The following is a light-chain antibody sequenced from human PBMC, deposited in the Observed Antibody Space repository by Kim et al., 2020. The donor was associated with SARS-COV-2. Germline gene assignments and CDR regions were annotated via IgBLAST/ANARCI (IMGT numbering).Light chain of an antibody. Sequence: GQSITISCAGTSSAVGSYNLVTWYQQHPGKAPKLMLYEVSKRPSGVSNRFSGSKSGNTASLTIAGLQAEDEADYYCCSYAGSSTWVFGGGTQLTVL. J-gene: IGLJ3*02. CDR2: EVS. V-gene: IGLV2-23*02. CDR3: CSYAGSSTWV. CDR1: SSAVGSYNL.